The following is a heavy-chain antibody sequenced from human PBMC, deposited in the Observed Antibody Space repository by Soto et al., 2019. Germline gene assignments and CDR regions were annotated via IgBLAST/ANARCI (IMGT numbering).Heavy chain of an antibody. CDR2: IIPIFGTA. J-gene: IGHJ4*02. V-gene: IGHV1-69*01. D-gene: IGHD5-12*01. CDR3: ARSLPRYGYNFIWQFDY. Sequence: WKDCGGGNGCRARWWVRQYNRQGLEWMGEIIPIFGTANYAQKFQGRVTITADESTSTAYIELSSVTAADTAVYYCARSLPRYGYNFIWQFDYWGQGTLVTVSS. CDR1: GGGNGCRA.